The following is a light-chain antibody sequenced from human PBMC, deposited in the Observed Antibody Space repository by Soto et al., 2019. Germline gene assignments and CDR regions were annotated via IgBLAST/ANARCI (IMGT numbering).Light chain of an antibody. CDR1: QSASTN. V-gene: IGKV3-15*01. CDR3: QHYNCWPRID. CDR2: GAS. J-gene: IGKJ5*01. Sequence: EIVLTQSPVTLSVSPGERATLFCRASQSASTNLAWYQHKPGQAPRLLIYGASTRATAIPARFSGSGSGTEFTLTVNSLESEDFAVYYCQHYNCWPRIDFGQGTRLEIK.